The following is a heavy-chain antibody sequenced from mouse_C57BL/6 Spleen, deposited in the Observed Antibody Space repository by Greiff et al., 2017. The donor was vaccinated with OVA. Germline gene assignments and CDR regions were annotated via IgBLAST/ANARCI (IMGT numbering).Heavy chain of an antibody. V-gene: IGHV1-53*01. CDR1: GYTFTSYW. CDR2: INPSNGGT. Sequence: QVQLKESGTELVKPGASVKLSCKASGYTFTSYWMHWVKQRPGQGLEWIGNINPSNGGTNYNEKFKSKATLTVDKSSSTAYMQLSSLTSEDSAVYYCARDYYYGSPWYFDVWGTGTTVTVSS. J-gene: IGHJ1*03. CDR3: ARDYYYGSPWYFDV. D-gene: IGHD1-1*01.